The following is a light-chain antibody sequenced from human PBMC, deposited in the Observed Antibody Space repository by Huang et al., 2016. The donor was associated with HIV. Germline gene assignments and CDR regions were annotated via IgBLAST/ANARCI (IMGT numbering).Light chain of an antibody. CDR1: PTVNSN. CDR2: GAS. V-gene: IGKV3-15*01. J-gene: IGKJ1*01. CDR3: QQYNNWLA. Sequence: EIVMTQSPATLSVSPGERATLSCRARPTVNSNLAWYQHKPGQAPRLLIYGASTRATGVPASFSGSGSGTKFTLTISSLQSEEFAVYYCQQYNNWLAFGQGTKVEIK.